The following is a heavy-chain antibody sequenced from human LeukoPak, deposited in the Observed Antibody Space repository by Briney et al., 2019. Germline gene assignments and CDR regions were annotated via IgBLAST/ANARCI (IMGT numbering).Heavy chain of an antibody. V-gene: IGHV4-34*01. Sequence: SETLSLTCAVYGGSFSGYYWSWIRQPPGKGLEWIGEINHSGSTNYNPSLKSRVTISVDTSKNQFSLKLSSVTAADTAVYYCAINDHDAFDIWGQGTMVTVSS. J-gene: IGHJ3*02. CDR2: INHSGST. CDR1: GGSFSGYY. CDR3: AINDHDAFDI.